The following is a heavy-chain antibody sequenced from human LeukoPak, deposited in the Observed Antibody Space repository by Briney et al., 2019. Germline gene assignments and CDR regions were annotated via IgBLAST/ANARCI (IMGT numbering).Heavy chain of an antibody. J-gene: IGHJ6*03. CDR2: IYHSGST. Sequence: PPQTLSLTCTVSGGSISSGGYYWSWIRQPPGKGLEWIGYIYHSGSTYYNPSLKSRVTISVDRSKNQFSLKLSSVTAADTAVYYCATTRPRYHRIVVVPAAEYYYYYYMGVWGKGTTVTVSS. CDR1: GGSISSGGYY. CDR3: ATTRPRYHRIVVVPAAEYYYYYYMGV. D-gene: IGHD2-2*01. V-gene: IGHV4-30-2*01.